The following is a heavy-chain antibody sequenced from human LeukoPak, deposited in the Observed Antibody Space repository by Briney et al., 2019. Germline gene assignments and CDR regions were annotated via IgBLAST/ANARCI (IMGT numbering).Heavy chain of an antibody. D-gene: IGHD4-17*01. J-gene: IGHJ6*02. CDR2: INDSGST. V-gene: IGHV4-34*01. CDR3: ARGRDGDYPAYYYYGMDV. CDR1: GGSFSGHY. Sequence: PSETLSLTCAVYGGSFSGHYWSWIRQPPGKGLEWIGEINDSGSTNYNPSLTSRVTISVDTSKNQFSLKLGSVTAADTAVYYCARGRDGDYPAYYYYGMDVWGQGTTVTVSS.